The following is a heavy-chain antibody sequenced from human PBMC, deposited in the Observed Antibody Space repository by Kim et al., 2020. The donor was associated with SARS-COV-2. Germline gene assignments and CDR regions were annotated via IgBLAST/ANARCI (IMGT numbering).Heavy chain of an antibody. CDR3: VRDPEYSSSFYDY. J-gene: IGHJ4*02. Sequence: ANSVKGRFTISRDNTMNCVHLQMKSLKTDDTVVYYCVRDPEYSSSFYDYWGQGTLVTVSS. D-gene: IGHD6-6*01. V-gene: IGHV3-74*01.